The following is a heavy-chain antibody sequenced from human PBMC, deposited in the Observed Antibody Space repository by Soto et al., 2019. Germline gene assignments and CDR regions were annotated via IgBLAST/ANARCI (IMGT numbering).Heavy chain of an antibody. V-gene: IGHV3-23*01. CDR2: ISGSGGST. Sequence: PGGSLRLSCAASGFTFSSYAMSWVRQAPGKGLEWVSAISGSGGSTYYADSVKGRFTISRDNSKNTLYLQMKSLRAEDTVVYYCAKHRITMIVVVIIHWGQGALVTVSS. J-gene: IGHJ4*02. CDR3: AKHRITMIVVVIIH. CDR1: GFTFSSYA. D-gene: IGHD3-22*01.